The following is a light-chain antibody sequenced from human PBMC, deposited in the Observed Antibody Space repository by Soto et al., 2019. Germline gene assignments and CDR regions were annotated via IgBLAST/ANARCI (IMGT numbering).Light chain of an antibody. V-gene: IGLV1-40*01. CDR2: GNN. CDR1: SSHNGGGYD. Sequence: QSVLTQAPAVSGAPGQRGTISRTAGSSHNGGGYDVHWYQQLPGTAPIILIYGNNNRPSGVPDRISGSKSGTSAFLAITRLQAEDGADYYCQCYASSLSGYVFGGGTTVTVL. CDR3: QCYASSLSGYV. J-gene: IGLJ2*01.